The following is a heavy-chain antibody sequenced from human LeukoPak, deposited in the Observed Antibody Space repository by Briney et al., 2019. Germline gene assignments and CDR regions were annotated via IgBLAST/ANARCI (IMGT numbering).Heavy chain of an antibody. CDR2: INHSGGT. CDR1: GGSFSGNY. D-gene: IGHD3-3*01. J-gene: IGHJ3*02. Sequence: SETLSLTCVVYGGSFSGNYWNWLRQSPGKGLEWIGEINHSGGTNYNPSLKSRVTISIDTSKSHFSLKLSSVTAADTAVYYCARRPIFGVVDAFDIWGLGTMVTVSS. V-gene: IGHV4-34*01. CDR3: ARRPIFGVVDAFDI.